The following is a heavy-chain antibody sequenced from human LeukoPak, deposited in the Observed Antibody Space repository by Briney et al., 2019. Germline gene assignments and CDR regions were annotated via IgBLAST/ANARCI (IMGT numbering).Heavy chain of an antibody. D-gene: IGHD3-9*01. CDR3: VRAAYEILTGYYRA. CDR2: ISAYNGNT. V-gene: IGHV1-18*01. J-gene: IGHJ5*02. Sequence: GASVKVSCKASGYSFTSYGISWVRQAPGHGLEWMGWISAYNGNTEYAQKLQGRVTLTTDTSTSTAYMELRSLRSDDTAVCYCVRAAYEILTGYYRAWGQGTLVTVSS. CDR1: GYSFTSYG.